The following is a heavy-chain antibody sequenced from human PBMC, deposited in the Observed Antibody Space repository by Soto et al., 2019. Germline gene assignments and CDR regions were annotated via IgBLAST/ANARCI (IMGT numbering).Heavy chain of an antibody. CDR1: GGSISSYY. D-gene: IGHD5-18*01. CDR2: IYYSGST. Sequence: SETLSLTCTVSGGSISSYYWSWIRQPPGKGLEWIGYIYYSGSTNYNPSLKSRVTISVDTSKNQFSLKLSSVTAADTAVYYCARGGGYSYGYRGANWFDPWGQGTLVTVS. V-gene: IGHV4-59*01. J-gene: IGHJ5*02. CDR3: ARGGGYSYGYRGANWFDP.